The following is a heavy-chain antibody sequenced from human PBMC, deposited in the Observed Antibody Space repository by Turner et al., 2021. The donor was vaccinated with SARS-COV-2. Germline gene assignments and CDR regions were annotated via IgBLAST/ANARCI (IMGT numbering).Heavy chain of an antibody. CDR2: ISSSKSYI. V-gene: IGHV3-21*01. CDR3: ARWDNYYDSSGYYPDAFDI. D-gene: IGHD3-22*01. CDR1: AFPFRSYS. J-gene: IGHJ3*02. Sequence: EVQLVESGGGLVKPGGSLRLSCAASAFPFRSYSMNWVRQAPGKGLEGVSAISSSKSYIDYADSVKGRFTNSRDNAKNSLYLQMNSLRAEDTAVYYCARWDNYYDSSGYYPDAFDIWGQGTMVTVSS.